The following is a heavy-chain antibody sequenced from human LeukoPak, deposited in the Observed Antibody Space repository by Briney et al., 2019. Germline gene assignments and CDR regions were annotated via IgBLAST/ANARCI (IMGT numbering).Heavy chain of an antibody. CDR2: IYHSGST. J-gene: IGHJ4*02. Sequence: SETLSLTCAVSGYSISSGYYWGWIRQPPGKGLEWIGSIYHSGSTYYNPSLKSRVTISVDTSKNQFSLKLSSVTAADTAVYYCARDCGGDCYSEYWGQGTLVTVSS. D-gene: IGHD2-21*01. CDR3: ARDCGGDCYSEY. V-gene: IGHV4-38-2*02. CDR1: GYSISSGYY.